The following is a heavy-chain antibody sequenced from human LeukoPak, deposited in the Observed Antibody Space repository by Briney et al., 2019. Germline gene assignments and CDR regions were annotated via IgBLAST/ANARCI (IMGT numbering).Heavy chain of an antibody. V-gene: IGHV1-2*02. D-gene: IGHD4-23*01. CDR1: GYTFTGYY. J-gene: IGHJ4*02. CDR2: INPNSGGT. Sequence: ASVKVSCKASGYTFTGYYMHWVRQAPGQGLEWMGWINPNSGGTNYAQKLQGRVTITRDTSISTAYMELSRQRSDNTDVYYCARQDYGGFDYWRQGTLLTVSS. CDR3: ARQDYGGFDY.